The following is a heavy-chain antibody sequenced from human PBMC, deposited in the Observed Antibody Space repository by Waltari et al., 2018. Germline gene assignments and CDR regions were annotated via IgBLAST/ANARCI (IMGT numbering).Heavy chain of an antibody. D-gene: IGHD4-4*01. CDR1: GFAFGNYW. J-gene: IGHJ5*02. CDR3: VRDKPHSWFDP. Sequence: EELLVESGGALVQPGGSLRLSCVASGFAFGNYWMHWVRQVPGEGLVWVSRITNDGCDVIYADSVKGRFTMSRDNTKNTVYLQMDSLRVDDTAIYYCVRDKPHSWFDPWGQGTLVTVSS. CDR2: ITNDGCDV. V-gene: IGHV3-74*01.